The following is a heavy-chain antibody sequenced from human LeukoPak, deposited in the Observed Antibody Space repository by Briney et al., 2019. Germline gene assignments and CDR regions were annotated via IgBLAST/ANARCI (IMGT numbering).Heavy chain of an antibody. V-gene: IGHV4-59*01. J-gene: IGHJ4*02. CDR2: IYYSGTT. CDR1: GGSISSDY. D-gene: IGHD1-14*01. CDR3: ARGNGNHIDN. Sequence: SETLSLTCTVSGGSISSDYWSWIRQPPGKGLEWIGYIYYSGTTNYNPSLKSRVTISVDRSKNRFSLKLSSLTAADTAVYFCARGNGNHIDNWGQGTLVTVSS.